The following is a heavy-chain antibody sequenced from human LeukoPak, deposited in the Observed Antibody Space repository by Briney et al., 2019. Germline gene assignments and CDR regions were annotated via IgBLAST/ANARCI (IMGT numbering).Heavy chain of an antibody. CDR1: GFTFSSYA. J-gene: IGHJ4*02. V-gene: IGHV3-30-3*01. CDR3: AREAKGSGGKDY. CDR2: ISYDGSNK. Sequence: PGRSLRLSCAASGFTFSSYAMHWVRQAPGKGLEWVAVISYDGSNKYYADSVKGRFTISRDNSKNTLYLQMNSLRAEDTAVYYCAREAKGSGGKDYWGQGTLVTVSS. D-gene: IGHD4-23*01.